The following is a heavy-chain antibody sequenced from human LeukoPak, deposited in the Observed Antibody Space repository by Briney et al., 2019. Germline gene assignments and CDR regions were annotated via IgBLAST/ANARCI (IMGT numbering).Heavy chain of an antibody. CDR3: ARGYSNAFDFDF. Sequence: SETLSLTCTVSGGSISSFYWNWIRQPPGKGLEWIGNIYYSGSTKYNPSLKSRVTISVDRSRNQFSLKLSSVTAADTAMYYCARGYSNAFDFDFWGQGTLVTVSS. CDR2: IYYSGST. J-gene: IGHJ4*02. D-gene: IGHD6-13*01. CDR1: GGSISSFY. V-gene: IGHV4-59*01.